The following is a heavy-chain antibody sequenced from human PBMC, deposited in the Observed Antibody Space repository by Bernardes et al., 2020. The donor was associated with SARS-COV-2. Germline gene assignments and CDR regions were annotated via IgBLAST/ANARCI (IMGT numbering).Heavy chain of an antibody. D-gene: IGHD2-2*01. CDR1: GYTFTDYY. Sequence: ASVKVSCKASGYTFTDYYIHWVRQAPGQGLEWMGWINPNSGGTYFAQIFQGRVSMTRDTSISTAYMELSRLRSDDTALYYCARDIVVVPAARYFDNWGQGTLVAVSS. V-gene: IGHV1-2*02. CDR3: ARDIVVVPAARYFDN. CDR2: INPNSGGT. J-gene: IGHJ4*02.